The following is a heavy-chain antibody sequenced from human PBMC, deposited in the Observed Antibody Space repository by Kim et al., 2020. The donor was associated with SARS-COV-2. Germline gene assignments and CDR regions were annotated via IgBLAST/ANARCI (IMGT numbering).Heavy chain of an antibody. D-gene: IGHD6-19*01. V-gene: IGHV3-21*01. Sequence: ADSVKGRFTISRDNAKNSLYLQMNSLRAEDTAVYYCARVGYSSGWDFDYWGQGTLVTVSS. CDR3: ARVGYSSGWDFDY. J-gene: IGHJ4*02.